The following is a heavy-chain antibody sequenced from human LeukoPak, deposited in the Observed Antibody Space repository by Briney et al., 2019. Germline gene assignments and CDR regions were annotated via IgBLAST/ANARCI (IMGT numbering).Heavy chain of an antibody. CDR2: IYYSGST. CDR3: ARGDYYDSSGYYYH. D-gene: IGHD3-22*01. CDR1: GGSISSGDYY. V-gene: IGHV4-30-4*08. Sequence: SETLSLTCTVSGGSISSGDYYWSWIRQPPGKGLEWIGFIYYSGSTSYNPSLKSRVTISLDTSKNYFSLKLPSVTAADTAMYYCARGDYYDSSGYYYHWGQGTLVTVSS. J-gene: IGHJ5*02.